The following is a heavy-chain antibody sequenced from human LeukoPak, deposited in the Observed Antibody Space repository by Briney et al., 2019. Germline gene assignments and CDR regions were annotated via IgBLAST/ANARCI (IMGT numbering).Heavy chain of an antibody. CDR2: ISSSSSYI. CDR3: ARESPLRFNYYYGMDV. J-gene: IGHJ6*02. Sequence: GGSLRLSCAASGFTFSSYSMNWVRQAPGKGLEWVSSISSSSSYIYYADSVKGRFTISRDNAKNSLYLQMNSLRAEDTAVYYCARESPLRFNYYYGMDVWGQGTTVTVSS. V-gene: IGHV3-21*01. CDR1: GFTFSSYS. D-gene: IGHD4-17*01.